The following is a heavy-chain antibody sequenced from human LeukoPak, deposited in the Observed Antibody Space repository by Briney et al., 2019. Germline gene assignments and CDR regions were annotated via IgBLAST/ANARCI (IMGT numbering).Heavy chain of an antibody. D-gene: IGHD3-10*01. V-gene: IGHV3-53*01. CDR3: AREGGYYGSGSYYAFDI. CDR1: GFTVSSNY. CDR2: IYSGGST. J-gene: IGHJ3*02. Sequence: GGSLRLSCAASGFTVSSNYMSWVRQAPGKGLEWVSVIYSGGSTYYADSVKGRFTISRDNSKNTLYLQVNSLRAEDTAVYYCAREGGYYGSGSYYAFDIWGQGTMVTVSS.